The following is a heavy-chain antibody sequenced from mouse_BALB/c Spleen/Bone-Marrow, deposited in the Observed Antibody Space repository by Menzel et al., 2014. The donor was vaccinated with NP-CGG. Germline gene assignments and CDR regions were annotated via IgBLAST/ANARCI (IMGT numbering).Heavy chain of an antibody. CDR3: ARLNYGNPFAY. V-gene: IGHV1-4*02. CDR1: GYTFTSYT. Sequence: QVQLQQSAAELARPGASVKMSCKASGYTFTSYTIHWVKQRPGQGLEWIGYINPSSGYTDHNQRFNDKTTLTTDKSSSTAYMQLSSLTSEDSAVYYCARLNYGNPFAYWGQGTLVTVSA. CDR2: INPSSGYT. D-gene: IGHD2-1*01. J-gene: IGHJ3*01.